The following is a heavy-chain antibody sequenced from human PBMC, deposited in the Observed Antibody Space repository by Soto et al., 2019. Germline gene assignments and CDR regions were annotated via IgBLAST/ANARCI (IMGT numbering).Heavy chain of an antibody. Sequence: SETLSLTCAVYGGSFSGYYWSWIRQPPGKGLEWIADINHRGSTNYNPSLKSRVPISVDTSKNQLSLMLSSVTAAVTAVYYCARVVATIRYFDYWGQGTLVTVSS. D-gene: IGHD5-12*01. CDR3: ARVVATIRYFDY. V-gene: IGHV4-34*01. CDR2: INHRGST. J-gene: IGHJ4*02. CDR1: GGSFSGYY.